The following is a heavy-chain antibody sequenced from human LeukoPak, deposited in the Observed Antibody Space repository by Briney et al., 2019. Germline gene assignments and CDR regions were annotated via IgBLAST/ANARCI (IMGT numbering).Heavy chain of an antibody. Sequence: PGGSLRLSCAASGFTFSSYAMSWVRQTPGKGLEWVSVISGSGGSTYYADSVKGRFTISRDNSKNTLYRQLNSLRAEDTAVYYCAKDLRIQLWVFDYWGQGTLVTVSS. D-gene: IGHD5-18*01. V-gene: IGHV3-23*01. J-gene: IGHJ4*02. CDR2: ISGSGGST. CDR1: GFTFSSYA. CDR3: AKDLRIQLWVFDY.